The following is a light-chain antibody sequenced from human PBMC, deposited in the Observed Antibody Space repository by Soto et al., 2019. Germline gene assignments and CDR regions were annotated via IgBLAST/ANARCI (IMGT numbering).Light chain of an antibody. Sequence: IVLTQSPGTLSMSPGERATLSCRASQRVSSSYLAWYQQKPGQAPRLLIYGASSRATGIPDRFSCSGSGTDFALTISSLEPEDVAVYYCQQYGSSLTWTFGRGTKVEI. CDR3: QQYGSSLTWT. CDR1: QRVSSSY. CDR2: GAS. J-gene: IGKJ1*01. V-gene: IGKV3-20*01.